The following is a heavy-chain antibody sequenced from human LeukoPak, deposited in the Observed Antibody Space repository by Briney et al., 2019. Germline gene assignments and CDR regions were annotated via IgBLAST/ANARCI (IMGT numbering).Heavy chain of an antibody. Sequence: GGSLRLSCAASGFTFSSYSMNWVRQARGGGLQWVSCISGSNDNYAYYAESVKGRFTISRDNAKNVLYLQMNSLRAGDMAVYYCARGYCSGGSCQGMDVWGQGTTVTVSS. CDR3: ARGYCSGGSCQGMDV. J-gene: IGHJ6*02. V-gene: IGHV3-21*06. CDR2: ISGSNDNYA. D-gene: IGHD2-15*01. CDR1: GFTFSSYS.